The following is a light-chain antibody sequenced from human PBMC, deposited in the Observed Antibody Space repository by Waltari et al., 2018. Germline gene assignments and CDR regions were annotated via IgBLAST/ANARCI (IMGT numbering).Light chain of an antibody. CDR3: QQTDSFPLT. J-gene: IGKJ4*01. CDR2: GSS. V-gene: IGKV1-12*01. CDR1: QDVRTW. Sequence: DIQMTQSPSSVSASVGDRVSISCRASQDVRTWLAWYQQKPGKPPNLLIYGSSTLQSGVPSRFSGSGSGTDFTLTINSLQPEDFASYFCQQTDSFPLTFGGGTKVEIK.